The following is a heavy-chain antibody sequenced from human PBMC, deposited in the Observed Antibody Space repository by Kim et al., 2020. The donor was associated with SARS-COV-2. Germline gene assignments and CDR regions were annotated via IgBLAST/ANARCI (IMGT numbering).Heavy chain of an antibody. V-gene: IGHV1-18*01. CDR2: ISAYNGDT. Sequence: SVKVSCKASGYTFTTYGFNWVRQAPGQGLEWMGWISAYNGDTIYAQKFQDRVTMTTDTSTSTTYTEFGSLRSDDTAVYYCARDCLPMTTHRGADSWGQG. D-gene: IGHD4-4*01. CDR3: ARDCLPMTTHRGADS. J-gene: IGHJ5*02. CDR1: GYTFTTYG.